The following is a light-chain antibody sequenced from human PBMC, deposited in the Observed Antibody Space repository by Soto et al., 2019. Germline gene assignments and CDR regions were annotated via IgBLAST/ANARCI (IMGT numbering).Light chain of an antibody. CDR2: DDS. CDR3: CSFAGSSTW. Sequence: QSALTQPASVSGSPGQSITISCTGTSSDVGTYKPVSWYQQHPGKAPKVIIYDDSKRPSGVSNRFSGSKSGNTASLTISGLQAEDEADYYCCSFAGSSTWFGGGTKLIVL. J-gene: IGLJ3*02. V-gene: IGLV2-23*01. CDR1: SSDVGTYKP.